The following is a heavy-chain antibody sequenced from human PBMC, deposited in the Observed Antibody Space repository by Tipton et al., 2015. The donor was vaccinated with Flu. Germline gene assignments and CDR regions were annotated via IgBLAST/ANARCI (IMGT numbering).Heavy chain of an antibody. V-gene: IGHV4-39*07. CDR2: IYYSEST. D-gene: IGHD6-19*01. J-gene: IGHJ4*02. CDR1: GGSISSSSYY. CDR3: ARAGSGWCLFIN. Sequence: LRLSCTVSGGSISSSSYYWGWIRQPPGKGLEWIGSIYYSESTYYNPSLKSRVTISVDTSKNQFSLKLSSVTAADTAVCYCARAGSGWCLFINWGQGTLVTVSS.